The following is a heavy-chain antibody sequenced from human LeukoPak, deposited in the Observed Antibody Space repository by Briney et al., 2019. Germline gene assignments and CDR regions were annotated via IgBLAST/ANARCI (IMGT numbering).Heavy chain of an antibody. D-gene: IGHD4-17*01. Sequence: ASVKVCCKASGYTFTGYYMHWVRQAPGQGLEWMGWINPNSGGTNYAQKFQGRVTMTRDTPISTAYMELSRLRPDDTAVYYCARERNSNYGRYFNYWGQGNLVTVSS. CDR3: ARERNSNYGRYFNY. J-gene: IGHJ4*02. CDR2: INPNSGGT. CDR1: GYTFTGYY. V-gene: IGHV1-2*02.